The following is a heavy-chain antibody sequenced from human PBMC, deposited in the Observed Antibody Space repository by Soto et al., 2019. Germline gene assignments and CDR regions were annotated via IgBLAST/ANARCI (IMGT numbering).Heavy chain of an antibody. V-gene: IGHV3-48*03. D-gene: IGHD1-26*01. CDR2: ISSSGSTI. J-gene: IGHJ4*02. CDR3: AYGGSCDY. CDR1: GFSFNTYE. Sequence: EVQLVESGEGLVQPGGSLRLSCAASGFSFNTYEMNWVRQVPGKGLEWVSYISSSGSTIYYADSVKGRFTVSRDNGKNSLYLQMNSLRAEDTAVYYCAYGGSCDYWGQGTQVTVSS.